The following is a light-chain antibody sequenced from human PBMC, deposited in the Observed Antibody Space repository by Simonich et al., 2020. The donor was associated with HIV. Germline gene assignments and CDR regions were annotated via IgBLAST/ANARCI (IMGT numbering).Light chain of an antibody. V-gene: IGKV3-15*01. J-gene: IGKJ2*01. CDR3: QQYDDWPPYT. Sequence: EIVMTQSPATLSVSPGERATPSCRASQIVTTHLAWYQQKPGQVPRLLIYGASTRATGIPARVSGSGSGTEFTLTISSLQSEDFAVYYCQQYDDWPPYTFGQGTKLEIK. CDR1: QIVTTH. CDR2: GAS.